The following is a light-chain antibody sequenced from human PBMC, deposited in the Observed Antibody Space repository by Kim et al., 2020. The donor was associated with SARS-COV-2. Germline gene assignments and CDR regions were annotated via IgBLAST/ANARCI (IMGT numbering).Light chain of an antibody. J-gene: IGLJ2*01. V-gene: IGLV2-14*03. CDR1: SSDVGGYNY. CDR2: DVS. CDR3: SSYTSSSTLVV. Sequence: QSALTQPGSVSGSPGQSITISCTGTSSDVGGYNYVSWYQQHPGKAPKLMIYDVSNRPAGVSNRFSGSKSGNTASLTISGPQAEDEADYYCSSYTSSSTLVVFGGGTQLTVL.